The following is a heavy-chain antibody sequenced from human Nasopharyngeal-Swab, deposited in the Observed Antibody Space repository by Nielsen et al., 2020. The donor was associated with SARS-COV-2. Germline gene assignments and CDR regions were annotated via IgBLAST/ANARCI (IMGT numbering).Heavy chain of an antibody. CDR2: ISYDGSNK. CDR3: ASGYSGYGGNFDY. D-gene: IGHD5-12*01. J-gene: IGHJ4*02. CDR1: GFTFSSYA. Sequence: GGSLRLSCAASGFTFSSYAMHWVRQAPGKGLEWVAVISYDGSNKYYADSVKGRFTISRDNSKNTLYLQMNSLRADDTAVYYCASGYSGYGGNFDYWGQGTLVTVSS. V-gene: IGHV3-30-3*01.